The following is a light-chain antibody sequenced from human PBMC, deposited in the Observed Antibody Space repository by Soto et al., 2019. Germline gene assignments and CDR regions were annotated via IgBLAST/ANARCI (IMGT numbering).Light chain of an antibody. V-gene: IGKV3-11*01. CDR2: YMS. CDR3: HQRQSWPRT. J-gene: IGKJ1*01. CDR1: QYVGSR. Sequence: EIVLTQSPATLSSSPGETATLSCRASQYVGSRLAWYQHKPGQAPRLLIYYMSKRATGIPARFSGSGSGTDFTLTISSLAPDDFAIYYCHQRQSWPRTFXQGTKVDIK.